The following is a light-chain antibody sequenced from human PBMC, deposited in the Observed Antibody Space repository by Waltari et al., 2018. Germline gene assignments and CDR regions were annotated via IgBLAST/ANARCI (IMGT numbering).Light chain of an antibody. CDR1: QSVSSN. CDR2: GAS. V-gene: IGKV3-15*01. Sequence: EIVMTQSPATMSVSPGERATLSCRASQSVSSNLAWYQQKRGQAPRLLIYGASTRAAGIPARFSGSESGTEFTLTISSLQSEDFAVYYCQHYNNWPHWTFGQGTKVEIK. CDR3: QHYNNWPHWT. J-gene: IGKJ1*01.